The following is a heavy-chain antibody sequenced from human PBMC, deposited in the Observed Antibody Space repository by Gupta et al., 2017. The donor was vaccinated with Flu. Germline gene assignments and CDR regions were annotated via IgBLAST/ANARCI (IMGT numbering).Heavy chain of an antibody. CDR2: IYYSGST. CDR1: GGSISSSSYY. J-gene: IGHJ4*02. CDR3: ARHHNNLRADDFDY. Sequence: QLQLQESGPGLVKPSETLSLPCTVSGGSISSSSYYWGWIRQPPGKGLEWIGSIYYSGSTYYNPSLKSRVTISVDTSKNQFSLKLSSVTAADTAVYYCARHHNNLRADDFDYWGQGTLVTVSS. D-gene: IGHD1-14*01. V-gene: IGHV4-39*01.